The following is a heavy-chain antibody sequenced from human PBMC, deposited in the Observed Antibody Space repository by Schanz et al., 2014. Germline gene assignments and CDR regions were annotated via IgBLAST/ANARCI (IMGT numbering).Heavy chain of an antibody. D-gene: IGHD2-21*02. J-gene: IGHJ2*01. CDR1: GFTASSHS. CDR2: ISSRSSHI. Sequence: EVQLVESGGGLVKPGGSLRLSCGVSGFTASSHSMNWVRQAPGKGLEWVSSISSRSSHIYYADSVKGRFTVSRDNSRSTMYLQMNSLRAEDTAVYFCAKDLGVDCGDGCFNWYFDLWGRGTLVTVSS. CDR3: AKDLGVDCGDGCFNWYFDL. V-gene: IGHV3-21*02.